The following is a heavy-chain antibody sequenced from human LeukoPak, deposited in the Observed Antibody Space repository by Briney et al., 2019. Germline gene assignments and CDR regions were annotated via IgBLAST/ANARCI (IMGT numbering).Heavy chain of an antibody. CDR1: GGSISTYY. Sequence: SETLSLTCTVSGGSISTYYWSWIRQPAGKGLEWIGRIHTSGNTDYNPSLKSRVTMSVDTSKNQFSLKLSSVTAADTAVYYCAREGSMSARPFVSIDYWGQGTLVTISS. CDR2: IHTSGNT. V-gene: IGHV4-4*07. D-gene: IGHD6-6*01. CDR3: AREGSMSARPFVSIDY. J-gene: IGHJ4*02.